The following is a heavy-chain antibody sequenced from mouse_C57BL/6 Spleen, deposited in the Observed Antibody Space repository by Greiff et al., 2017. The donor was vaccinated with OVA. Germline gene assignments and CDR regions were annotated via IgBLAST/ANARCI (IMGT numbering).Heavy chain of an antibody. CDR3: ARSNDYYGSSYPFAY. Sequence: VQLKQSGPELVKPGASVKISCKASGYTFTDYYMNWVKQSHGKSLEWIGDINPNNGGTSYNQKFKGKATLTVDKSSSTAYMELRSLTSEDSAVYYCARSNDYYGSSYPFAYWGQGTLVTVSA. J-gene: IGHJ3*01. CDR2: INPNNGGT. CDR1: GYTFTDYY. V-gene: IGHV1-26*01. D-gene: IGHD1-1*01.